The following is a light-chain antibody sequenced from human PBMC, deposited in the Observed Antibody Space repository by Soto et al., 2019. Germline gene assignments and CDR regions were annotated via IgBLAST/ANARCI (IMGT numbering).Light chain of an antibody. CDR3: HQRSNWPLT. Sequence: EIVLTQSPATLSLSPGERATLSCRASQSVSSYLAWYQQKPGQAPRLLIYDASNRATGIPARFSGSGSGTDFTLTISSLEPEDFAVYYCHQRSNWPLTFDQGPKVEIK. CDR1: QSVSSY. CDR2: DAS. J-gene: IGKJ1*01. V-gene: IGKV3-11*01.